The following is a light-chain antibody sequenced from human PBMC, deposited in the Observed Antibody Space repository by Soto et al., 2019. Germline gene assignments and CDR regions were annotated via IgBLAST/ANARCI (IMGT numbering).Light chain of an antibody. Sequence: QSALTQPASVSGSPGQSITISCTGTSSDVGIYKYVSWYQQHPGKAPNLMIYEVTNRPSGVSNRFSGSKSGNTASLTISGLQAEDEADYYCRSYTSSSTVVVGGGTTLTVL. CDR1: SSDVGIYKY. V-gene: IGLV2-14*01. CDR2: EVT. J-gene: IGLJ2*01. CDR3: RSYTSSSTVV.